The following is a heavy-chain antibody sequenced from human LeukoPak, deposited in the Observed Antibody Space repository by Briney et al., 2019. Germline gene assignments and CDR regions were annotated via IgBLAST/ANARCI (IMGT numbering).Heavy chain of an antibody. J-gene: IGHJ4*02. CDR2: IRSKAYGGTT. D-gene: IGHD1-26*01. CDR3: TRARPVGATFGIYFDF. CDR1: GSTVGAYA. Sequence: GRCLRLACTASGSTVGAYAMSWFRHAPGKGRGWVGFIRSKAYGGTTEYAASVKGRFTISRDDSKSIAFLQMNSLKSEDTAVYYCTRARPVGATFGIYFDFWGQGTLVTVSS. V-gene: IGHV3-49*03.